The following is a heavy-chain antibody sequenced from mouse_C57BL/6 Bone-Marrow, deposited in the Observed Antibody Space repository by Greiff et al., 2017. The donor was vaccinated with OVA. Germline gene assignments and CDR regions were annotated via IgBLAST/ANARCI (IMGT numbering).Heavy chain of an antibody. CDR3: APIYYGYDEGFDY. J-gene: IGHJ2*01. D-gene: IGHD2-2*01. Sequence: VQLKESGPVLVKPGASVKMSCKASGYTFTDYYMNWVKQSHGKSLEWIGVINPYNGGTSYNQKFKGKATLTVDKSSSTAYMELNSLTSEDSAVYYCAPIYYGYDEGFDYWGQGTTLTVSS. CDR2: INPYNGGT. CDR1: GYTFTDYY. V-gene: IGHV1-19*01.